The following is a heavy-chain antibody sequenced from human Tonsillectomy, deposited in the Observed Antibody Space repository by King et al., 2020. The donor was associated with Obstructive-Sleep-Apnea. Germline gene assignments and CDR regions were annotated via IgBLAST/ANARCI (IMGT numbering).Heavy chain of an antibody. D-gene: IGHD1-26*01. V-gene: IGHV4-31*03. CDR3: ARAGSWETVPDFDY. J-gene: IGHJ4*02. Sequence: QLQESGPGLVKPSQTLSLTCTFSGGSISSGGYYWSWIRQHPGKGLEWIGYIYYIGSTYYNPSLKSRVTISVDTSKNQFSLKLSSVTAADTAVYYCARAGSWETVPDFDYWGQGTLVTVSS. CDR1: GGSISSGGYY. CDR2: IYYIGST.